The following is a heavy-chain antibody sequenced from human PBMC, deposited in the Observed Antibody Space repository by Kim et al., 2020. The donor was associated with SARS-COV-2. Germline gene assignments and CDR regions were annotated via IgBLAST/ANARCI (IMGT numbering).Heavy chain of an antibody. Sequence: SYNPSHKRRVTISVDTSKNQFSLKLSSGTAADTAVYYCAREESGGGNSVPWGQGTLVTVSS. V-gene: IGHV4-39*07. J-gene: IGHJ5*02. CDR3: AREESGGGNSVP. D-gene: IGHD2-21*02.